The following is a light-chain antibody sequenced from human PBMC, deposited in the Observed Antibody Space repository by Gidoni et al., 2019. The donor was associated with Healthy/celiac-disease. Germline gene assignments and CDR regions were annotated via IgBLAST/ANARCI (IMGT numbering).Light chain of an antibody. CDR1: QSVSSSY. CDR2: GAS. V-gene: IGKV3-20*01. Sequence: ELVLTQSPGTLSLSPGERATLSCRASQSVSSSYLAWYQQKPGQAPRLLIYGASSRATGIPDRFSGSGSGTDFTLTISRLEPEDFAVYYCQQYGSSPLTFXQXTKLEIK. J-gene: IGKJ2*01. CDR3: QQYGSSPLT.